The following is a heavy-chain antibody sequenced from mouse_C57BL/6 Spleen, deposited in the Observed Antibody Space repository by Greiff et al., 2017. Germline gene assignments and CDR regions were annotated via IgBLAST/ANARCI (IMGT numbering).Heavy chain of an antibody. V-gene: IGHV5-17*01. CDR1: GFTFSDYG. D-gene: IGHD1-1*01. Sequence: EVQRVESGGGLVKPGGSLKLSCAASGFTFSDYGMHWVRQAPEKGLEWVAYISSGSSTIYYADTVKGRFTISRDNAKNTLFLQMTSLRSEDTAMYYCAKTTVVEGAGFAYWGQGTLVTVSA. CDR3: AKTTVVEGAGFAY. J-gene: IGHJ3*01. CDR2: ISSGSSTI.